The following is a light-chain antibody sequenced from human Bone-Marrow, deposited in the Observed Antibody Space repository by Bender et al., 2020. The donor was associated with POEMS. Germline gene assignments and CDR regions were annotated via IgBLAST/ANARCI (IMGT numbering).Light chain of an antibody. CDR1: SSNMGAGYG. J-gene: IGLJ3*02. V-gene: IGLV1-40*01. CDR3: CGYAGSSTWV. Sequence: QSVLTQPPSVSGAPGQTVTISCTGTSSNMGAGYGVNWYQQLPGTAPKLLIYNNENRPSGVPDRISGSKSGTSASLAITGLQAEDEADYYCCGYAGSSTWVFGGGTKVTVL. CDR2: NNE.